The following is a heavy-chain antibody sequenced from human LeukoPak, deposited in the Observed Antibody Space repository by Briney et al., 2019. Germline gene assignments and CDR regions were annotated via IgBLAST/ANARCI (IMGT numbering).Heavy chain of an antibody. CDR1: LGTLTSYT. Sequence: SAKVSCKASLGTLTSYTISWVRQAPGQGLEWMGRFIPLLGIANYAQKFQGRVTITADKSTSTAYVELSSLRSEDAAVYYCARDGVDTARSVDFWGRGTGVTVSS. CDR3: ARDGVDTARSVDF. CDR2: FIPLLGIA. D-gene: IGHD5-18*01. V-gene: IGHV1-69*04. J-gene: IGHJ4*02.